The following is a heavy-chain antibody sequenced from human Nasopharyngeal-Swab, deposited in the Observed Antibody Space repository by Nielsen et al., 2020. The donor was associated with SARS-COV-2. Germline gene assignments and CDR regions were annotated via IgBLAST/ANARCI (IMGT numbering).Heavy chain of an antibody. Sequence: KISCAASGGTFSSYAISWVRQAPGQGLEWMGGIIPIFGTANYAQKFQGRVTITADESTSTAYMELSSLRSEDTAVYYCASPGQWELPYPDYYGMDVWGQGTTVTVSS. V-gene: IGHV1-69*01. CDR1: GGTFSSYA. J-gene: IGHJ6*02. CDR2: IIPIFGTA. D-gene: IGHD1-26*01. CDR3: ASPGQWELPYPDYYGMDV.